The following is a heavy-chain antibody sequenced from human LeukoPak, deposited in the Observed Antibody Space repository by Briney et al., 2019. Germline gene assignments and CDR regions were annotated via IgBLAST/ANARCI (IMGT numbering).Heavy chain of an antibody. V-gene: IGHV1-69*13. CDR1: GGTFSSYA. Sequence: SVKVSCKASGGTFSSYAISWVRQAPGQGLEWMGGIIPIFGTANYAQKFQGRVTITADESTSTAYMELSSLRSEDTAVYYCARVYGSYPHYYYHYGIDVWGQGTTVTVCS. CDR2: IIPIFGTA. D-gene: IGHD1-26*01. CDR3: ARVYGSYPHYYYHYGIDV. J-gene: IGHJ6*02.